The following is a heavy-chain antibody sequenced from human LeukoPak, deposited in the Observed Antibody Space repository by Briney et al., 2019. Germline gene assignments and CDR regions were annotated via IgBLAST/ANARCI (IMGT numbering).Heavy chain of an antibody. D-gene: IGHD3-3*01. J-gene: IGHJ4*02. CDR1: GFTFSSYS. Sequence: PGGSLRLSCAASGFTFSSYSMNWVRQAPGKGLEWVSSISSSSSYIYYADSVKGRFTISRDNAKNSLYLQMNSLRAEDTAVYYCASQSGETYYDFWSGYSLYFDYWAREPWSPSPQ. CDR3: ASQSGETYYDFWSGYSLYFDY. CDR2: ISSSSSYI. V-gene: IGHV3-21*01.